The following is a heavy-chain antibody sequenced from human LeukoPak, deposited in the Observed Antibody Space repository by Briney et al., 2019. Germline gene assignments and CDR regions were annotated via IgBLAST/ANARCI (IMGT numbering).Heavy chain of an antibody. J-gene: IGHJ4*02. CDR1: GFTFSSYG. Sequence: GGSLRLSCAASGFTFSSYGMHWVRQAPGKGLEWVAFIRYDGSNKYYADSVKGRFTISRDNSKNTLYLQMNSLRAEDTAVYYCANQLIVQLWYDYWGQGTLVTVSS. V-gene: IGHV3-30*02. D-gene: IGHD5-18*01. CDR2: IRYDGSNK. CDR3: ANQLIVQLWYDY.